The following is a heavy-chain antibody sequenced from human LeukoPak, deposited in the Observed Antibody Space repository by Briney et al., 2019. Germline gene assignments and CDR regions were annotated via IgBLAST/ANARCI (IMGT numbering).Heavy chain of an antibody. J-gene: IGHJ4*02. CDR3: VSSGSYGENFDY. D-gene: IGHD1-26*01. V-gene: IGHV3-64D*09. CDR2: ISSNGGST. CDR1: GFTFSSYA. Sequence: WGSLRLSCSASGFTFSSYAMHWVRQAPGKGLEYVSAISSNGGSTYYADSVKGRFTISRDNSKNTLYLQMSSLGAEDTAVYYCVSSGSYGENFDYWGQGTLVTVSS.